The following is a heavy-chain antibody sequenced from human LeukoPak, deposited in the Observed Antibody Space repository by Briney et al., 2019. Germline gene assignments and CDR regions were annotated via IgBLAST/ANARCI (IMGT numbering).Heavy chain of an antibody. CDR3: ARPPTGRYQLLYRYYYRDV. CDR1: GGTFSSYA. J-gene: IGHJ6*03. V-gene: IGHV1-69*01. CDR2: IIPIFGTA. D-gene: IGHD2-2*02. Sequence: SVKVSCKASGGTFSSYAISWVRQAPGQGLEWMGGIIPIFGTANYAQKFQGRVTITADESTSTAYMELSSLRSEDTAVYYCARPPTGRYQLLYRYYYRDVGGKGTTAPVSS.